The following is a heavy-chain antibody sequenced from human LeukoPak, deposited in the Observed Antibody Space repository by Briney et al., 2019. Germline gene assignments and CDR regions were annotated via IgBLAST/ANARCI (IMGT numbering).Heavy chain of an antibody. Sequence: SETLSLTCTVSGGSISSYYWSWIRQPPGKGLEWIGHIYSSGSTKYNPSLKSRVTISVDTSKNQFSLKLTSVTAADTAVYYCARGQLATGIFDHWGQGTLVTVSS. CDR1: GGSISSYY. D-gene: IGHD6-6*01. V-gene: IGHV4-59*01. CDR2: IYSSGST. J-gene: IGHJ4*02. CDR3: ARGQLATGIFDH.